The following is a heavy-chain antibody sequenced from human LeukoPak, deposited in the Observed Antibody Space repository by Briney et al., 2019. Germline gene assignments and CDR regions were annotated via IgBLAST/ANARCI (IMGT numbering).Heavy chain of an antibody. CDR1: GFTLSSYW. J-gene: IGHJ4*02. CDR3: ATYSSSWYLWSYFDY. D-gene: IGHD6-13*01. CDR2: IKQDGSEK. Sequence: GGSLRLSCAASGFTLSSYWMSWVRQAPGKGLEWVANIKQDGSEKYYVDSVKGRFTISRDNAKNSLYLQMNSLRAEDTAVYYCATYSSSWYLWSYFDYWGQGTLITVSS. V-gene: IGHV3-7*01.